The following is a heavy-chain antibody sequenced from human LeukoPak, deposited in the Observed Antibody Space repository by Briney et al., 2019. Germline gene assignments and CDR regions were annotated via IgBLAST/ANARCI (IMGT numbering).Heavy chain of an antibody. CDR3: ARNNGMDV. V-gene: IGHV3-7*03. CDR1: GFALSSHW. Sequence: PGGSLRLSCAASGFALSSHWMTWVRQVPGRGPEWVANVNRDGSETYYLDSVKARFTISKANAKNSLYLQMNSLRAEDTALYHCARNNGMDVWGQGTTVIVSS. CDR2: VNRDGSET. J-gene: IGHJ6*02.